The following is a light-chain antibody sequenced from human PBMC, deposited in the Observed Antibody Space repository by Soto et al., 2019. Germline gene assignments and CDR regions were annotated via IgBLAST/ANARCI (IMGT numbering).Light chain of an antibody. J-gene: IGKJ1*01. Sequence: DIQMTQYPSTLSASVGDRVIITCRASQSISSWLAWYQQKPGKAPKLLISKASNLESGVPSRFSGSGSGTEFTLTVRSLQPDDFATYYCQQYYSYRTFGQGPKVEIK. V-gene: IGKV1-5*03. CDR3: QQYYSYRT. CDR1: QSISSW. CDR2: KAS.